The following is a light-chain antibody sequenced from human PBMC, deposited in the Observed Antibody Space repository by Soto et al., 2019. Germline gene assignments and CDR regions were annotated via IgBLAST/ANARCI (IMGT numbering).Light chain of an antibody. Sequence: QSVLAQPASVSGSPGQSITISCTGTSTDVGAYNYVSWYQQHPGKATKLIISDVTDRPSGVSNRFSGSKSGNTASLTISWLQSEDEADYYCSSYASSRLYVFGTGTKVTVL. J-gene: IGLJ1*01. CDR3: SSYASSRLYV. CDR1: STDVGAYNY. CDR2: DVT. V-gene: IGLV2-14*01.